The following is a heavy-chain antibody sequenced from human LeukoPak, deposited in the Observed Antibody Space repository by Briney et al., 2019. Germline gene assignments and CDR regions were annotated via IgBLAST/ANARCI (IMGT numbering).Heavy chain of an antibody. Sequence: GGSLRLSCAASGFPFGGSWMSWVRQAPGKGLEWVSVIYSGGSTYYADSVKGRFTISRHNSKNTLYLQMNSLRAEDTAVYYCARDWELYGMDVWGQGTTVTVSS. CDR2: IYSGGST. CDR1: GFPFGGSW. V-gene: IGHV3-53*04. CDR3: ARDWELYGMDV. D-gene: IGHD1-26*01. J-gene: IGHJ6*02.